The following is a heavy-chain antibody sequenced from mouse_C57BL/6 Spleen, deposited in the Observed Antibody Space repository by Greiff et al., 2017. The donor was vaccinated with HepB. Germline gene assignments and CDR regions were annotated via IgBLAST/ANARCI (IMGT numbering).Heavy chain of an antibody. CDR1: GYTFTGYW. CDR2: ILPGSGST. Sequence: QVQLQQSGAELMKPGASVKLSCKATGYTFTGYWIEWVKQRPGHGLEWIGEILPGSGSTNYNEKFKGKATFTADTSSNTAYMQLSSLTTEDSAIYYCARRGEYGNYGGWYFDVWGTGTTVTVSS. CDR3: ARRGEYGNYGGWYFDV. J-gene: IGHJ1*03. D-gene: IGHD2-10*02. V-gene: IGHV1-9*01.